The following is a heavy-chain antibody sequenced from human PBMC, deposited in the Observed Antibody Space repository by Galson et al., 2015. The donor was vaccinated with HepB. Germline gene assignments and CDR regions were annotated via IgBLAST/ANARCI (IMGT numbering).Heavy chain of an antibody. J-gene: IGHJ4*02. CDR2: ISSSSSYI. Sequence: SLRLSCAASGFTFSSYSMNWVRQAPGKGLEWVSSISSSSSYIYYADSVKGRFTISRDNAKNSLYLQMNSLRAEDTAVYYCAREMRYLVRVGGDYWGQGTLVTVSS. V-gene: IGHV3-21*01. D-gene: IGHD3-9*01. CDR3: AREMRYLVRVGGDY. CDR1: GFTFSSYS.